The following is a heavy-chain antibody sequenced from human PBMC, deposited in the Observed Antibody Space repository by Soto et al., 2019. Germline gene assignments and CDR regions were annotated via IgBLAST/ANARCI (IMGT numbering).Heavy chain of an antibody. D-gene: IGHD1-1*01. CDR3: ARGRYGDY. Sequence: QVHLVQSGAEVKKPGASVKVSCKGSGYAFTTYGITWVRQAPGQGLEWMGLISAHNGNTNYAQKLQGRVTGTRDTCTSTAYMELRILRSDDTAVYYCARGRYGDYWGQGDLVTVSS. CDR2: ISAHNGNT. J-gene: IGHJ4*02. CDR1: GYAFTTYG. V-gene: IGHV1-18*01.